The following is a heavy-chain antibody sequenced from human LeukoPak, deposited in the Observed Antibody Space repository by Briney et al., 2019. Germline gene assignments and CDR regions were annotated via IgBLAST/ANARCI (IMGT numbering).Heavy chain of an antibody. V-gene: IGHV4-4*02. D-gene: IGHD3-10*01. CDR2: IWHTGNT. Sequence: SETLSLTCAVSGGSISSSNWWSWVRQAPGKGLEWIGEIWHTGNTNYNPSLKSRVTMSVDKSKNQFSLKLSSVTAADTAVYYCARDRDLGGSGIGAWGQGTLVTVSS. CDR3: ARDRDLGGSGIGA. J-gene: IGHJ4*02. CDR1: GGSISSSNW.